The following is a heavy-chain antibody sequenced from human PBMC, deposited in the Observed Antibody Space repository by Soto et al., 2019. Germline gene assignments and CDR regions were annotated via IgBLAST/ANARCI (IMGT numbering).Heavy chain of an antibody. CDR1: GFTFSSYW. Sequence: EVQLVESGGGLVQPGGSLRLSCAASGFTFSSYWMHWVRQAPGKGLVWVSRINSDGSSTSYADYVKGRFTISRDNAKNRRYLQMNSLRDEGTAVYYCARESVGDTISGMDVWGQGSTVIVS. CDR2: INSDGSST. CDR3: ARESVGDTISGMDV. J-gene: IGHJ6*02. D-gene: IGHD1-26*01. V-gene: IGHV3-74*01.